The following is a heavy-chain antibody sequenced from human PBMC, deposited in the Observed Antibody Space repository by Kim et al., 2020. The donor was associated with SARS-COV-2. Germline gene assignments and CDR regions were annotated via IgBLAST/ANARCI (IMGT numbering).Heavy chain of an antibody. D-gene: IGHD6-13*01. CDR2: IYSGGST. Sequence: GGSLRLSCAASGFTVSSNYMSWVRQAPGKGLEWVSVIYSGGSTYYADSVKGRFTISRDNSKNTLYLQMNSLRAEDTAVYYCARGGLGSSWPKAFDIWGQGTMVTVSS. CDR3: ARGGLGSSWPKAFDI. V-gene: IGHV3-53*01. CDR1: GFTVSSNY. J-gene: IGHJ3*02.